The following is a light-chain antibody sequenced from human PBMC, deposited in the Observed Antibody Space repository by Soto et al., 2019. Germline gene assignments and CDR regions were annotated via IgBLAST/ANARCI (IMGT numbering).Light chain of an antibody. CDR3: CSYAGSDTFVV. CDR2: EVS. J-gene: IGLJ2*01. V-gene: IGLV2-23*02. CDR1: SGDVGTYDL. Sequence: QSALTQPASVSGSPGQSITISCTGTSGDVGTYDLVSWYQQHPGKAPKLMIYEVSKRPSCISNRFSGSKSDNTASLTISGLQAEDEADYYCCSYAGSDTFVVFGGGTKVTVL.